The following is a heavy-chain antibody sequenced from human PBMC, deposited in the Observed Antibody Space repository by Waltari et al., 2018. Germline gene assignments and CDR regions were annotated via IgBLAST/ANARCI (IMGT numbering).Heavy chain of an antibody. CDR3: ARGPRYCSGGSCLYYFDY. CDR2: MNPNSGNT. CDR1: GYTFTSYD. Sequence: QVQLVQSGAEVKKPGASVKVSCKASGYTFTSYDINWVRQATGPGLEWMGWMNPNSGNTGYAQKFQGRVTITRNTSISTAYMELSSLRSEDTAVYYCARGPRYCSGGSCLYYFDYWGQGTLVTVSS. V-gene: IGHV1-8*03. D-gene: IGHD2-15*01. J-gene: IGHJ4*02.